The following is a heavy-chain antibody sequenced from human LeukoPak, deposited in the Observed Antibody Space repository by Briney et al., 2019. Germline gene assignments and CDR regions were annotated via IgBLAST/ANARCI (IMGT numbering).Heavy chain of an antibody. V-gene: IGHV3-48*03. CDR2: ISSSGSAI. D-gene: IGHD1-26*01. J-gene: IGHJ5*02. CDR1: GFTFSNYE. CDR3: ARSVGATTDWFDP. Sequence: GGSLRLSCAASGFTFSNYEMNWVRQAPGKGLEWVSYISSSGSAIYYADSVKGRFTISRDNSKFTLYLQMNRLRVEDTAMYYCARSVGATTDWFDPWGQGTLVTVSS.